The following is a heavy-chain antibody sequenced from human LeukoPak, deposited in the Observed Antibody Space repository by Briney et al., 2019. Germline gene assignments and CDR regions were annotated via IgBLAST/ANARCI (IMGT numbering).Heavy chain of an antibody. Sequence: SETLSLTCTVSGGSISSGDYYWSWIRQPPGKGLEWIGEINHSGSTNYNPSLKSRVTISVDTSKNQFSLKLSSVTAADTAVYYCARQLSIAAAGTPFDPWGQGTLVTVSS. CDR1: GGSISSGDYY. V-gene: IGHV4-39*01. CDR2: INHSGST. J-gene: IGHJ5*02. CDR3: ARQLSIAAAGTPFDP. D-gene: IGHD6-13*01.